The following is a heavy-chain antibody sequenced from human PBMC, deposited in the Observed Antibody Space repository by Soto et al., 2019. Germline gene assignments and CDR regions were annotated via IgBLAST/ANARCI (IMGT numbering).Heavy chain of an antibody. CDR3: ARSHGGQLAPFDY. D-gene: IGHD6-13*01. CDR2: IYYSGST. CDR1: GGFIRSYY. V-gene: IGHV4-59*01. J-gene: IGHJ4*02. Sequence: PSEALSLTCTVYGGFIRSYYWSWSRQPPGKGLEWIGYIYYSGSTNYNPSLKSRVSISIDTSKNQSSLKLNFVTAADTAIYYCARSHGGQLAPFDYWGQGTLVTVSS.